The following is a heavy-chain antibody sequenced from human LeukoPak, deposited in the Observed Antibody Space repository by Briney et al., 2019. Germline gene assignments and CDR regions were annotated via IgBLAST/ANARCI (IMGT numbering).Heavy chain of an antibody. CDR3: ARYRYGDYYLDY. CDR1: GGSINSYY. D-gene: IGHD4-17*01. J-gene: IGHJ4*02. V-gene: IGHV4-4*07. Sequence: KPSETLSLTCSVSGGSINSYYWSWIRQPAGKGLEWIGRIYSSGSTNYNPSLKSRVTMSVDTSKNQLSLRLSSVTAADTAVYYCARYRYGDYYLDYWGQGALVTVSS. CDR2: IYSSGST.